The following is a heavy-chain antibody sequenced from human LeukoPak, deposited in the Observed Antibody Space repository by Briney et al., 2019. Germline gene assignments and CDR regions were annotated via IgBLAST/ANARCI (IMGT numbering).Heavy chain of an antibody. CDR1: GFIFSTYT. CDR3: ARVTGGGVRARANGMDV. D-gene: IGHD2-8*02. V-gene: IGHV3-21*01. CDR2: ISGTDTYI. Sequence: GGSLRLSCAASGFIFSTYTMTWVRQAPGKGLEWVSSISGTDTYIYYADSVKGRFTISRDNAKNSLYLQMDSLRVEDTAVYYCARVTGGGVRARANGMDVWGKGTTVTVSS. J-gene: IGHJ6*04.